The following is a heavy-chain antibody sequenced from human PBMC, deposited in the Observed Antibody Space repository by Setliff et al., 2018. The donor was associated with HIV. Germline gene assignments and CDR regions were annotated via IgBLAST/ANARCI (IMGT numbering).Heavy chain of an antibody. Sequence: SETLSLTCTVSGGSISSGGYYWSWIRQLPGKGLEWIGYIYYTESTYYNPSLKSRVSISVDTSKNQFSLNLSSVTAADTAAYYCASCSYDSSGYYYYYFDYWGQGTLVTVSS. V-gene: IGHV4-30-4*08. J-gene: IGHJ4*02. CDR2: IYYTEST. CDR3: ASCSYDSSGYYYYYFDY. D-gene: IGHD3-22*01. CDR1: GGSISSGGYY.